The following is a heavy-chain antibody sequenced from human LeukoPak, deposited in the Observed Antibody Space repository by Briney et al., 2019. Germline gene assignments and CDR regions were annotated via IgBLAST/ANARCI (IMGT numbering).Heavy chain of an antibody. Sequence: SETLSHTCTVSGGSISSSSYYWGWIRQPPGKGLEWIGSIYYSGSTYYNPSLKSRVTISVDTSKNQFSLKLSSVTAADTAVYYCARLTRFRDGYNPPLGYWGQGTLVTVSS. CDR3: ARLTRFRDGYNPPLGY. D-gene: IGHD5-24*01. CDR1: GGSISSSSYY. V-gene: IGHV4-39*01. J-gene: IGHJ4*02. CDR2: IYYSGST.